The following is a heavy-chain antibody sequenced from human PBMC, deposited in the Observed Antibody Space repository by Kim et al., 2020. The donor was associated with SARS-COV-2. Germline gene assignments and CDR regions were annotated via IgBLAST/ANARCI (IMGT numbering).Heavy chain of an antibody. V-gene: IGHV2-5*01. CDR2: DK. Sequence: DKRYSPSLKSRLTITQDTSKNQVVLTMTNMDPVDTATYYCAHRRVFGAFDIWGQGTMVTVSS. CDR3: AHRRVFGAFDI. J-gene: IGHJ3*02. D-gene: IGHD6-13*01.